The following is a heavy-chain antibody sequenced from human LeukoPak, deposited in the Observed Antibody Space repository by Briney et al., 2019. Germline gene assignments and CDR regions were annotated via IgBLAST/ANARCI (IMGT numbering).Heavy chain of an antibody. CDR1: GGPITVYH. CDR3: ARFHLNWGLDY. J-gene: IGHJ4*02. D-gene: IGHD7-27*01. CDR2: IHYTGST. V-gene: IGHV4-59*01. Sequence: SETLSLTCSVSGGPITVYHWIWIRQPPGKGLEFIGYIHYTGSTNYNSSLTSRISISTDTSKNQFSLKMTSVTAADTAVYYCARFHLNWGLDYWGQGILVTVSS.